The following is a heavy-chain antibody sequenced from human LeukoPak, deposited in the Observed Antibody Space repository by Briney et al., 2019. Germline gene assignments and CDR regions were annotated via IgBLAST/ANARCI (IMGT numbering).Heavy chain of an antibody. V-gene: IGHV3-30*03. Sequence: GGSLRLSCAASGFTFSSYGMLWVRQAPGKGLEWVAVISYDGSNKYYADSVKGRFTISRDNSKNTLYLQMNSLRAEDTAVYYCAGDDILTGYYVYWGQGTLVTVSS. D-gene: IGHD3-9*01. CDR2: ISYDGSNK. J-gene: IGHJ4*02. CDR1: GFTFSSYG. CDR3: AGDDILTGYYVY.